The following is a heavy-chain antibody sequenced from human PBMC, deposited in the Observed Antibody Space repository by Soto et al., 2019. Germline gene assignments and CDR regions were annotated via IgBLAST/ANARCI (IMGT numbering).Heavy chain of an antibody. CDR3: AKGNEHYYYYYGMDV. J-gene: IGHJ6*02. CDR1: GFTFSSYG. CDR2: ISYDGSNK. Sequence: LRLSCAASGFTFSSYGMHWVRQAPGKGLEWVAVISYDGSNKYYADSVKGRFTISRDNSKNTLYLQMNSLRAEDTAVYYCAKGNEHYYYYYGMDVWGQGTTVTVSS. V-gene: IGHV3-30*18.